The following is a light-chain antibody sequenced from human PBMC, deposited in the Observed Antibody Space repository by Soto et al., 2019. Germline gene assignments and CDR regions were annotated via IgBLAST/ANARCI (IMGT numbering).Light chain of an antibody. CDR3: QQNYNLPHWT. V-gene: IGKV1-39*01. J-gene: IGKJ1*01. Sequence: DIQMTQSPPSLSASVGDTITITCRASQSISTYLDWYQVTPGKAPKVLIYAASTLQAGVPSRFSCIGSGTDFTLTINSLQPEDFATYYCQQNYNLPHWTFGQGTKVAIK. CDR2: AAS. CDR1: QSISTY.